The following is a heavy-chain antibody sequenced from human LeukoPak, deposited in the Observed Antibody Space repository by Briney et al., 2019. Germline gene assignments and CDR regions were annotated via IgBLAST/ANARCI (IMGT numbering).Heavy chain of an antibody. V-gene: IGHV3-48*03. CDR3: ARDHSPILRRNYFDY. J-gene: IGHJ4*02. Sequence: GGSLRLSCVASGLTFSSQWMTWVRQAPGKGLEWVSSISSSGSSIDYADSVKGRFTISRDNAKNSLYLQMNSLRAEDTAVYYCARDHSPILRRNYFDYWGQGTLVTVSS. D-gene: IGHD4-17*01. CDR1: GLTFSSQW. CDR2: ISSSGSSI.